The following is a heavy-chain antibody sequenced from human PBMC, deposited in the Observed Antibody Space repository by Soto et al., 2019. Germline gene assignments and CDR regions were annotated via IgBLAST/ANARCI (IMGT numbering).Heavy chain of an antibody. CDR3: ARDSQRPKPYYFDY. Sequence: SQTLSLTCAISGDSVSSNNAAWNWIRQSPSRGLEWLGRRYYRSNWYADYAVSVKSRININPDTSKNQFSLQLNSVTSEDTAVYYCARDSQRPKPYYFDYWGQGTLVTVYS. V-gene: IGHV6-1*01. J-gene: IGHJ4*02. CDR2: RYYRSNWYA. CDR1: GDSVSSNNAA.